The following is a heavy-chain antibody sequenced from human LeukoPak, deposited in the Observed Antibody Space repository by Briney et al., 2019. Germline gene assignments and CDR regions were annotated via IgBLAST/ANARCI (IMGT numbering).Heavy chain of an antibody. CDR3: AREDYGGNYDY. D-gene: IGHD4-23*01. Sequence: GGSLRLSCAASGFTFSSYTMNWVRQAPGRGLEWVSSVISNSRYIHYADSVKGRFTISRDNAKNSLYLQMNSLRAEDTAVYYCAREDYGGNYDYWGQGTLVTVSS. J-gene: IGHJ4*02. CDR2: VISNSRYI. CDR1: GFTFSSYT. V-gene: IGHV3-21*01.